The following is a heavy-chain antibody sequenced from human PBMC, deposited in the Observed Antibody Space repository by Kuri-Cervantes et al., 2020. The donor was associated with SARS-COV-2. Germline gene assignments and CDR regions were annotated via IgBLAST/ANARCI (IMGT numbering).Heavy chain of an antibody. Sequence: GSLRLFCDVSGVSVSGGTYYWSWIRQPAGKGLEWIDHLDTSGSTTYNPSLKSRVTISVDTSKNQFSLKLSSVTAADTAVYYCARSGSYPYYYYYMDVWGKGTTVTVSS. V-gene: IGHV4-61*10. CDR3: ARSGSYPYYYYYMDV. CDR1: GVSVSGGTYY. D-gene: IGHD1-26*01. CDR2: LDTSGST. J-gene: IGHJ6*03.